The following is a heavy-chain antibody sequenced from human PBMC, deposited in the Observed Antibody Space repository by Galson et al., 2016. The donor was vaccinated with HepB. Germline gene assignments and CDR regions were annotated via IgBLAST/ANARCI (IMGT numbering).Heavy chain of an antibody. CDR1: GGTFSNYA. J-gene: IGHJ6*02. V-gene: IGHV1-69*13. CDR3: ARGRAETWYYYYGMDV. Sequence: SVKVSCKASGGTFSNYAISWVRQAPGQGLEWMGGIIPILGTVSYAQKFQGRVTISADESTSTAYMELSSLRSEDTAVYYCARGRAETWYYYYGMDVWGQGTAVTVSS. CDR2: IIPILGTV.